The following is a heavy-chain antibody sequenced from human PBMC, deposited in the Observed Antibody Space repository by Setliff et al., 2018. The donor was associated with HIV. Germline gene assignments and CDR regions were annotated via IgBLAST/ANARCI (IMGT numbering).Heavy chain of an antibody. CDR2: ISGSGDST. D-gene: IGHD3-16*01. CDR3: AKDYTPTFWEYNWFDV. V-gene: IGHV3-23*01. CDR1: GFTFNYHA. J-gene: IGHJ5*02. Sequence: PGGSLRLSCAASGFTFNYHAMTWVRQAPGKGLEWVSGISGSGDSTFYAHSVKGRFTISRDNSRDTLYSEMNNLRAEDTALYYCAKDYTPTFWEYNWFDVWGQGTQVTVSS.